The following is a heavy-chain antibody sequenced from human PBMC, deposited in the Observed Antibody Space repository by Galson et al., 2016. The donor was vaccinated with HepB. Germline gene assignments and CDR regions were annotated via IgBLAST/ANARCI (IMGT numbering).Heavy chain of an antibody. CDR2: ISGTGNTP. J-gene: IGHJ4*02. V-gene: IGHV3-23*01. CDR1: GFTFSKFS. Sequence: SLRLSCAASGFTFSKFSMSWVRQAPGKGLEWVSAISGTGNTPHYAESVKGRFTISRDNSKDTLYLQMDSLRVEDTAVYYCARDATLQAGYWGQGALVIVSS. CDR3: ARDATLQAGY. D-gene: IGHD5-12*01.